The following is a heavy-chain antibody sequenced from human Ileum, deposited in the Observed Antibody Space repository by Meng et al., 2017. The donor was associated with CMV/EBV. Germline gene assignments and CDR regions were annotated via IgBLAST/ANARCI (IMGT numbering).Heavy chain of an antibody. CDR3: VRERYYDSSGYYHDAFDI. Sequence: FNGSSTNMGWGRQATGKGLEWVSVIYSGGSTYYADSVRGRFTISRDNSKNTLYLQMSSLRAEDTAVYYCVRERYYDSSGYYHDAFDIWGQGTMVTVSS. CDR1: FNGSSTN. J-gene: IGHJ3*02. CDR2: IYSGGST. D-gene: IGHD3-22*01. V-gene: IGHV3-53*01.